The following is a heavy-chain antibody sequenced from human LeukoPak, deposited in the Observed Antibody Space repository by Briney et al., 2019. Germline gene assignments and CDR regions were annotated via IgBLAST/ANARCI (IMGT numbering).Heavy chain of an antibody. CDR1: GFSASSNY. Sequence: PGGSLRLSCAASGFSASSNYMSWVRQAPGKGLQWVSVIYNDGTTYYADSVKGRFTISRDNSKNMLYLQMNSLRAEDTAVYYCAREICGGSCNPPSYMDVWGYGTTVTVSS. V-gene: IGHV3-53*01. D-gene: IGHD2-15*01. CDR3: AREICGGSCNPPSYMDV. CDR2: IYNDGTT. J-gene: IGHJ6*03.